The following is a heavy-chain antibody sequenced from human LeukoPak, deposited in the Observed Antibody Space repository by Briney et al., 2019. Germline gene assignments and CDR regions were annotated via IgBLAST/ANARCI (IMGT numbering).Heavy chain of an antibody. CDR1: GGSISSHY. V-gene: IGHV4-59*11. J-gene: IGHJ4*02. Sequence: TSETLSLTCIVSGGSISSHYWTWIRQPPGKGLEYIGYIYYSGNTNYNPSLKSRVTISVDRSKNQFSLKLTSVTAEDTAVYYCARINSGWNFDYWGQGTLVTVSS. D-gene: IGHD6-19*01. CDR2: IYYSGNT. CDR3: ARINSGWNFDY.